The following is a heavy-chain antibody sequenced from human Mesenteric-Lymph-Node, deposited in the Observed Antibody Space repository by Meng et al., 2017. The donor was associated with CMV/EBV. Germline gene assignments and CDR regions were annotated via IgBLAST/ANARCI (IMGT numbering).Heavy chain of an antibody. D-gene: IGHD3-10*01. Sequence: LSCAASGFTFSSYDMSWVRQAPGKGLEWVSRLSSDGRTTSYADSVQGRFTISSDNAKNTAYLQMNSLRAEDTAVYFCATSDYGSVYYWGQGALVTVSS. J-gene: IGHJ4*02. V-gene: IGHV3-74*01. CDR2: LSSDGRTT. CDR1: GFTFSSYD. CDR3: ATSDYGSVYY.